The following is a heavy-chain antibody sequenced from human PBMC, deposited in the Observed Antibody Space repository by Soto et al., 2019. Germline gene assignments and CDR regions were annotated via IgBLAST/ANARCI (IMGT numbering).Heavy chain of an antibody. CDR2: ISYDGSNK. CDR3: VGGQYYFDY. CDR1: GFPFSSYG. J-gene: IGHJ4*02. Sequence: QVQLVESGGGVVQPGRSLRLSCAASGFPFSSYGMHWVREAPGKGLEWVAVISYDGSNKYYADSVKSRFTISRDNSASTLYLQMNSLRPEDTALYYCVGGQYYFDYRGQGTLVTVSP. V-gene: IGHV3-30*03. D-gene: IGHD3-10*01.